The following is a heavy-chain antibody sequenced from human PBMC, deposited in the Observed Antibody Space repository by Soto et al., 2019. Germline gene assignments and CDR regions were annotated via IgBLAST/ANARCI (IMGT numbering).Heavy chain of an antibody. V-gene: IGHV3-30-3*01. D-gene: IGHD3-3*01. J-gene: IGHJ6*02. CDR2: ISYDGSNK. CDR1: GFTFSSYA. Sequence: GGSLRLSCAASGFTFSSYAMHWVRQAPGKGLEWVAVISYDGSNKYYADSVKGRFTISRDNSKNTLYLQMNSLGAEDTAVYYCARVDSITIFGVVNHNYTLLHNYYYGMDVWGQGTTVTVSS. CDR3: ARVDSITIFGVVNHNYTLLHNYYYGMDV.